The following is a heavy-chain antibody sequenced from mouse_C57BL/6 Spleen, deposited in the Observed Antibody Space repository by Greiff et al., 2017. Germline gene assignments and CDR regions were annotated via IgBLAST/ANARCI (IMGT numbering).Heavy chain of an antibody. J-gene: IGHJ3*01. Sequence: VQRVESGAELARPGASVKLSCKASGYTFTSYGISGVKQRTGQGLEWIGEIYPRSGNTYYNEKFKGKATLTADKSSSTAYMELRSLTSEDSAVYFCAREVYDYDEWFAYWGQGTLVTVSA. CDR3: AREVYDYDEWFAY. CDR2: IYPRSGNT. D-gene: IGHD2-4*01. CDR1: GYTFTSYG. V-gene: IGHV1-81*01.